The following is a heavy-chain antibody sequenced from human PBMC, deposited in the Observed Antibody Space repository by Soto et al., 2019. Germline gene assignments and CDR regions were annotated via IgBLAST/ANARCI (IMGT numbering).Heavy chain of an antibody. Sequence: QVQLQESGPGLVKPSQTLSLTCTVSGGSISSGGYYWSWIRQHPGKGLEWIGYIYYSGSTYYNPSLRSRVTISVDTSKNQFSLKLSSVTAADTAVYYCARERSPRRAPIDYWGQGTLVTVSS. CDR1: GGSISSGGYY. J-gene: IGHJ4*02. CDR3: ARERSPRRAPIDY. V-gene: IGHV4-31*03. CDR2: IYYSGST.